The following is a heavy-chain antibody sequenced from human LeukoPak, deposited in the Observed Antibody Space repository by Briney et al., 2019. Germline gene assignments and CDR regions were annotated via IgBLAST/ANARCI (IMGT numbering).Heavy chain of an antibody. CDR2: ISSGNSYI. CDR3: ARQKYLRGPDVEFFDY. Sequence: GGSLRLSCAASGFTFSSYTMNWVRQAPGKGLEGVSIISSGNSYIHYADSVKGRFTISRDNAKNSLFLQMNSLRGEDTAVYYCARQKYLRGPDVEFFDYWGQGTLVTVSS. V-gene: IGHV3-21*01. D-gene: IGHD5/OR15-5a*01. J-gene: IGHJ4*02. CDR1: GFTFSSYT.